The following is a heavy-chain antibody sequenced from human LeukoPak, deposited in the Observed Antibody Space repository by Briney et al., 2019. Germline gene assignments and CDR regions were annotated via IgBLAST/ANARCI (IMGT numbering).Heavy chain of an antibody. CDR2: IYYSGST. V-gene: IGHV4-61*08. CDR1: GGSISSGDYY. J-gene: IGHJ6*02. Sequence: SETLSLTCTVSGGSISSGDYYWSWIRQPPGKGLEWIGYIYYSGSTNYNPSLKSRVTISVDTPKNQFSLKLSSVTAADTAVYYCARDRPSYSSGWYRGMDVWGQGTTVTVSS. CDR3: ARDRPSYSSGWYRGMDV. D-gene: IGHD6-19*01.